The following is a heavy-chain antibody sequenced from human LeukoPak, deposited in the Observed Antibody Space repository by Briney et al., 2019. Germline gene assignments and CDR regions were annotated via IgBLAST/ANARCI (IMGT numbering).Heavy chain of an antibody. CDR2: IDYNGYT. Sequence: SETLSLMCAVSGDSISGHPWSWIRQPPGKGLDYIGFIDYNGYTNYNPSLKSRVTISADTSKNQLSLNLNSVTSADAAVYYCARLAKCGGDCYSFDFWGQGILVAVSS. CDR3: ARLAKCGGDCYSFDF. J-gene: IGHJ4*02. CDR1: GDSISGHP. V-gene: IGHV4-59*11. D-gene: IGHD2-21*02.